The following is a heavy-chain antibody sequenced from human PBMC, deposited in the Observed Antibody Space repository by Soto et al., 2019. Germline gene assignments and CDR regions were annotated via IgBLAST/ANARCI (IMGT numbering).Heavy chain of an antibody. CDR2: IYYSGST. Sequence: PSETLSLTCTVSGGSISSYYWSWIRQPPGKGLEWIGYIYYSGSTNYNPSLKSRVTISVDTSKNQFSLKLSSVTAADTAVYYCARLGYSYDSSGYLDYWGQGTLVTVSS. D-gene: IGHD3-22*01. CDR3: ARLGYSYDSSGYLDY. V-gene: IGHV4-59*08. J-gene: IGHJ4*02. CDR1: GGSISSYY.